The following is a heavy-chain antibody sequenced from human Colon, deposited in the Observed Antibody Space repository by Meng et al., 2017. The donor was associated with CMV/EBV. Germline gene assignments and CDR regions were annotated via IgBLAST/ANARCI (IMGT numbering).Heavy chain of an antibody. CDR3: AKGGMIFGVVIPHPWFDP. CDR2: ISASGTNT. Sequence: GESLKISCTASRFTFSSYAMSWVRQAPGKGLEWVSAISASGTNTYYADSVKGRFTISRDNSKNTLYLQMNNLRAEDTAIYYCAKGGMIFGVVIPHPWFDPWGQGTLVTVSS. D-gene: IGHD3-3*01. CDR1: RFTFSSYA. J-gene: IGHJ5*02. V-gene: IGHV3-23*01.